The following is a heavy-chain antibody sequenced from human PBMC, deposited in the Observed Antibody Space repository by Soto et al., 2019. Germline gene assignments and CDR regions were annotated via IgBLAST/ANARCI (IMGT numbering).Heavy chain of an antibody. CDR1: GGSVSSGSYY. CDR2: IYYSGST. V-gene: IGHV4-61*01. J-gene: IGHJ6*02. D-gene: IGHD3-10*01. CDR3: ARGRGGSGSYYLPDYYYYGMDV. Sequence: SETLSLTCTVSGGSVSSGSYYWGWIRQPPGKGLEWIGYIYYSGSTNYNPSLKSRVTISVDTSKNQFSLKLSSVTAADTAVYYCARGRGGSGSYYLPDYYYYGMDVWGQGTTVTVSS.